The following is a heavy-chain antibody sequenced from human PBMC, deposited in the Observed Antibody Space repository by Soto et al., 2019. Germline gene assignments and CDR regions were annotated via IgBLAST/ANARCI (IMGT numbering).Heavy chain of an antibody. CDR3: ARLEGLATISYYFDF. CDR2: IYYRGNT. D-gene: IGHD3-9*01. Sequence: SETLFLTCSVSGDSINSDKYYWGWIRQPPGKGLEWIGSIYYRGNTYYNPSLQTRVTISLDKSKSQSSLRLNSVTAADSAVYFCARLEGLATISYYFDFWGQGAQVTVSS. CDR1: GDSINSDKYY. J-gene: IGHJ4*02. V-gene: IGHV4-39*01.